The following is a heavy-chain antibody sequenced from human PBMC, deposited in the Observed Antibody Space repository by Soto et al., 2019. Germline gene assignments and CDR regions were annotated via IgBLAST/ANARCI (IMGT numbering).Heavy chain of an antibody. CDR3: AADNVRYDSSGYYAGGFDY. J-gene: IGHJ4*02. D-gene: IGHD3-22*01. Sequence: QMQLVQSGPEVKKPGTSVKVSCKASGFTFTSSAVQWVRQARGQRLEWIGWIVVGSGNTNYAQKFQERVTITRDMSTSTAYMELSSLRSEDTAVYYCAADNVRYDSSGYYAGGFDYWGQGTLVTVSS. CDR2: IVVGSGNT. V-gene: IGHV1-58*01. CDR1: GFTFTSSA.